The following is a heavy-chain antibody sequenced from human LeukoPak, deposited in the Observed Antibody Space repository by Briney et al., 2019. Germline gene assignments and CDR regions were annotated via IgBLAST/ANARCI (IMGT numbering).Heavy chain of an antibody. CDR1: GFTVSNNY. CDR2: IYSGGTT. J-gene: IGHJ4*02. Sequence: GGSLRLSCAASGFTVSNNYMTWVRQAPGEGLEWVSLIYSGGTTYYADSVKGQFTISRDNSKNTLYLQMDSLRAEDTDMYYCARDATYSSGWYGGRYFDYWGQGTLVTVSS. CDR3: ARDATYSSGWYGGRYFDY. D-gene: IGHD6-19*01. V-gene: IGHV3-53*01.